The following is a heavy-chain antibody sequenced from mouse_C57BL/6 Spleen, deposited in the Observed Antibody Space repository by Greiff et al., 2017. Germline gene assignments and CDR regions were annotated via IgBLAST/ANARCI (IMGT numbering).Heavy chain of an antibody. CDR1: GYTFPDYN. CDR2: INPNNGST. Sequence: EVQLQESGPELVKPGASVKIPCTASGYTFPDYNMDWVKQSHGKSLEWIGDINPNNGSTIYNQKFKCKTTLTVDKSSSTAYMELRSLTSEDTAVYYCASMVTTGFAYWGQGTLGTVSA. V-gene: IGHV1-18*01. CDR3: ASMVTTGFAY. J-gene: IGHJ3*01. D-gene: IGHD2-2*01.